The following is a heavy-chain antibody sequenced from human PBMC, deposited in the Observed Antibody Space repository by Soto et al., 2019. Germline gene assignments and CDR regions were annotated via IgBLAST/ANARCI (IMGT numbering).Heavy chain of an antibody. Sequence: ASVKVSCKASGYTFTSYDINWVRQATGQGLEWMGWRNPNSGNTGYAQKFQGRVTMTSNTSISTAYMELSSLRSEDTAVYYCARGVSSMYDFWSGYYPYNWFDPWGQGTLVTVSS. CDR3: ARGVSSMYDFWSGYYPYNWFDP. CDR1: GYTFTSYD. D-gene: IGHD3-3*01. CDR2: RNPNSGNT. V-gene: IGHV1-8*01. J-gene: IGHJ5*02.